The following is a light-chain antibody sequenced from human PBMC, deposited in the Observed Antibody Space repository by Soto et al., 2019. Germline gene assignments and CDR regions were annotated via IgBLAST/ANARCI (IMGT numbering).Light chain of an antibody. CDR1: SSDVGTYTL. CDR3: SSYTSSSTLGYV. V-gene: IGLV2-14*02. CDR2: EVN. J-gene: IGLJ1*01. Sequence: QSALTQPASVSGSPGQSITISCTGTSSDVGTYTLVSWYQQHPGKAPKLVIYEVNKRPAGVSKRFSGSKSGNTASLTISGLQAEDEADYYCSSYTSSSTLGYVFGTGTKLTVL.